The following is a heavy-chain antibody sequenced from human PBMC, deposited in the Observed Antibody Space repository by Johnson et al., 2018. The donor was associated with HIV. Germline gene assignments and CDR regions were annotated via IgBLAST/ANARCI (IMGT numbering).Heavy chain of an antibody. V-gene: IGHV3-7*01. CDR2: IKQDGSEK. CDR3: ASGYSYGPDSFDI. D-gene: IGHD5-18*01. Sequence: VQLVESGGGLVQPGGSLRLSCAASGFTISSYWMSWVRQAPGKGLEWVANIKQDGSEKYYVDSVKGRFTISRDNAKNSLYLQMNSLRVEDTAVNYCASGYSYGPDSFDIWGQGTMVTVSS. CDR1: GFTISSYW. J-gene: IGHJ3*02.